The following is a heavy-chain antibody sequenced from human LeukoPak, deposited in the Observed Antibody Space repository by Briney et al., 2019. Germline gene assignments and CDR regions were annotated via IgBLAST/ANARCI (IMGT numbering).Heavy chain of an antibody. Sequence: SGPTLVKPTQTLTLTFTFSGIAPSTRGVGVGCIPQPPVKALDRHTTISWCDANRYTPSLKSRLTITYDTTNNQPILPMCNMDPVDTAPYYGAHSTGITIFGVVISGNYFEHWGQGTMVTVSS. J-gene: IGHJ4*02. CDR3: AHSTGITIFGVVISGNYFEH. CDR2: ISWCDAN. V-gene: IGHV2-5*01. D-gene: IGHD3-3*01. CDR1: GIAPSTRGVG.